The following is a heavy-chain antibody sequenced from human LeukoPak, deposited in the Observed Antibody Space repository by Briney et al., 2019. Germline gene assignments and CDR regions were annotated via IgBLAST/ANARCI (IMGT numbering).Heavy chain of an antibody. Sequence: SETLSLTCTVSGGSISSYYWSRIRQPPGKGLEWIGYIYYSGSTNYNPSLKSRVTISVDTSKNQFSLKLSSVTAADTAVYYCARQQDSNYYYYYMDVWGKGTTVTVSS. CDR2: IYYSGST. CDR3: ARQQDSNYYYYYMDV. V-gene: IGHV4-59*08. J-gene: IGHJ6*03. CDR1: GGSISSYY. D-gene: IGHD2-15*01.